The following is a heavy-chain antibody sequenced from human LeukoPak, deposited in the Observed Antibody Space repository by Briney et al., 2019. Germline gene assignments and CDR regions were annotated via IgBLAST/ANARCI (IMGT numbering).Heavy chain of an antibody. J-gene: IGHJ3*02. CDR1: GVSISSYY. Sequence: SETLSLTCTVSGVSISSYYWSWIRQPPGKGLEWVGYIYSRGSTNYKHSLKGRFTISVDKSKNQFSLKLSSVTAADTAVYYCARYIVSYPHDAFDIWGQGTMVTVSS. CDR3: ARYIVSYPHDAFDI. CDR2: IYSRGST. D-gene: IGHD1-26*01. V-gene: IGHV4-59*01.